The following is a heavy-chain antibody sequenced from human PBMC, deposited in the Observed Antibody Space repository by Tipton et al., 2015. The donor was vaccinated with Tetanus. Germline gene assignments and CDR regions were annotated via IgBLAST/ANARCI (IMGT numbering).Heavy chain of an antibody. CDR2: IYHSGST. CDR3: ARANNDIPKKGPFDS. CDR1: GGSVSGSSHY. Sequence: QLVQSGPGLVKPSETLSLTCIVSGGSVSGSSHYWSWIRQPPGKPLEWVGYIYHSGSTNYNPSLKSRVTISFGTSKNQFSLNLESVTAADTAVYYCARANNDIPKKGPFDSWGQGTLVIVSS. J-gene: IGHJ4*02. V-gene: IGHV4-61*01. D-gene: IGHD1-1*01.